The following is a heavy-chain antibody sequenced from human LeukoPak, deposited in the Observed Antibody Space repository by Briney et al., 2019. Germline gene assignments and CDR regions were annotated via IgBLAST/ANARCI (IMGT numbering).Heavy chain of an antibody. Sequence: GESLKISCKGSGYSFTSYWIGWVRQMPGKGLEWVGIIYPGDSDTRYSPSFQGQVTISADKSISTAYLQWSSLKASDTAMYYCARHFSVCSSTSCQGSYYYYMDVWGKGTTVTVSS. CDR1: GYSFTSYW. J-gene: IGHJ6*03. CDR3: ARHFSVCSSTSCQGSYYYYMDV. V-gene: IGHV5-51*01. D-gene: IGHD2-2*01. CDR2: IYPGDSDT.